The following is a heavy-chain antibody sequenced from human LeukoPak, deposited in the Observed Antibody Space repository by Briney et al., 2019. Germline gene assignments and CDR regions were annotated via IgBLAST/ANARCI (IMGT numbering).Heavy chain of an antibody. D-gene: IGHD3-22*01. CDR3: ARSYDSSGYYHAGGGY. V-gene: IGHV3-7*05. CDR2: IKQDGSEQ. CDR1: GFTFSSYW. Sequence: GGSLRLSCAASGFTFSSYWMTWVRQAPGKGLEWVANIKQDGSEQYYVDSVKGRFTISRDNAKNSLYLQMNGLRAEDTAVYYCARSYDSSGYYHAGGGYWGQGSLVTVSS. J-gene: IGHJ4*02.